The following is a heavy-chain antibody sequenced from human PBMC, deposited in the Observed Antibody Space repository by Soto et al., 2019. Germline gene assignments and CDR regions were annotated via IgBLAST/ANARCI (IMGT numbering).Heavy chain of an antibody. CDR3: AKDLLHYDILTGCDY. CDR1: GFTFSSYG. CDR2: ISYDGSNK. J-gene: IGHJ4*02. Sequence: PGGSLRLSCAASGFTFSSYGMHWVRQAPGKGLEWVAVISYDGSNKYYADSVKGRFTISRDNSKNTLYLQMNSLRAEDTAVYYCAKDLLHYDILTGCDYWGQGTLVTVSS. V-gene: IGHV3-30*18. D-gene: IGHD3-9*01.